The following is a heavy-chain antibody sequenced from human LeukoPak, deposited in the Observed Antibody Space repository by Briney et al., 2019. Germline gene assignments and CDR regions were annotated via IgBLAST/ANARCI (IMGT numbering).Heavy chain of an antibody. D-gene: IGHD6-19*01. V-gene: IGHV3-23*01. CDR1: GFTFRGYA. J-gene: IGHJ3*02. CDR2: ISGSGGST. CDR3: AKSYSSGPDAFDI. Sequence: PGGSLRLSCASSGFTFRGYAMSWVRQAPGKGLEWVSGISGSGGSTYYADSVKGRFTISRDNSKNTLYLQINSLRAEDTAAYYCAKSYSSGPDAFDIWGQGTMVTVSS.